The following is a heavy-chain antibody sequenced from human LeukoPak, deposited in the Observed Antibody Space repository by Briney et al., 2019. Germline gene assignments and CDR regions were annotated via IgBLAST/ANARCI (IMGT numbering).Heavy chain of an antibody. D-gene: IGHD2-15*01. CDR1: GFTFSSYA. CDR3: AKGSANARPYYFDY. CDR2: ITGSSDST. J-gene: IGHJ4*02. V-gene: IGHV3-23*01. Sequence: GGSLRLSCAASGFTFSSYAMSWVRQGPGKELEWVAAITGSSDSTYHADSVKGRFTISRDNSKNTLFLQMNSLRAEDTAVYYCAKGSANARPYYFDYWGQGTLVTVSS.